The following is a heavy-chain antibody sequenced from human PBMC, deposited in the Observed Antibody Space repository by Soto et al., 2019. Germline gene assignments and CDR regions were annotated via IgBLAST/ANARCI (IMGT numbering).Heavy chain of an antibody. Sequence: SETLSLTCAVSGGSISSGGYSWSWIRQPPGKGLEWIGYIYHSGSTYYNPSLKSRVTISVDRSKNQFSLKLSSVTAADTAVYYCAREGAAAGQNGMDVWGQGTTVTVSS. CDR3: AREGAAAGQNGMDV. J-gene: IGHJ6*02. D-gene: IGHD6-13*01. CDR1: GGSISSGGYS. CDR2: IYHSGST. V-gene: IGHV4-30-2*01.